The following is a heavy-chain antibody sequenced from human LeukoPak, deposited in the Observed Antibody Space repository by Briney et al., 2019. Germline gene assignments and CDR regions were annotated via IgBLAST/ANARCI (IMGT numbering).Heavy chain of an antibody. CDR1: GFTFSTYG. D-gene: IGHD2-2*01. J-gene: IGHJ4*02. CDR3: ANREYHLPALY. CDR2: ISYDGSNK. V-gene: IGHV3-30*18. Sequence: GRSLRLSCAASGFTFSTYGMHWVRQAPGEGLEWVAVISYDGSNKYYADSVKGRFTISRDNSKNTLYLQMNSLRAEDTAVYYCANREYHLPALYWGQGTLVTVSS.